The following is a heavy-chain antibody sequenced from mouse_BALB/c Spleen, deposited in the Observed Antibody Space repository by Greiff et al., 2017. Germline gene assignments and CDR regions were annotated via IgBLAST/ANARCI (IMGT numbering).Heavy chain of an antibody. CDR3: AREVGYGRRWWYFDV. CDR1: GYSITSGYY. J-gene: IGHJ1*01. Sequence: EVQLQQSGPGLVKPSQSLSLTCSVTGYSITSGYYWNWIRQFPGNKLEWMGYISYDGSNNYNPSLKNRISITRDTSKNQFFLKLNSVTTEDTATYYCAREVGYGRRWWYFDVWGAGTTVTVSS. V-gene: IGHV3-6*02. D-gene: IGHD1-1*02. CDR2: ISYDGSN.